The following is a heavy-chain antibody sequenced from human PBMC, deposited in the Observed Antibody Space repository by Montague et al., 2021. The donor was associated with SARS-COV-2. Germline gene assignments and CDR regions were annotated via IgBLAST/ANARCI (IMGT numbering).Heavy chain of an antibody. CDR2: ITGSGGST. CDR1: GFTFSSYA. Sequence: SLRLSCAASGFTFSSYAMSWVRQAPGKGLEWVSTITGSGGSTYYADSVKGRFTISRDNSKSTLYLQMNSLRAEDTAVYYCAKGGVWERRGLTTFDYWGQGTLVTVSS. J-gene: IGHJ4*02. CDR3: AKGGVWERRGLTTFDY. V-gene: IGHV3-23*01. D-gene: IGHD1-26*01.